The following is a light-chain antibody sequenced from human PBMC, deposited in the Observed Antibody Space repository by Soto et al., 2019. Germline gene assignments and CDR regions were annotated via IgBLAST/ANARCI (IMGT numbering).Light chain of an antibody. J-gene: IGKJ1*01. Sequence: EIVLTQSPATLSLSPGERATLSCRASQSVSSYLVWYQQKPGQAPRLLIYDASNRATGIPARFSGSGSGTDFTLTINSLEPEDFAVYYCQQSSNWSGTCGQGTKVDIK. CDR3: QQSSNWSGT. CDR2: DAS. CDR1: QSVSSY. V-gene: IGKV3-11*01.